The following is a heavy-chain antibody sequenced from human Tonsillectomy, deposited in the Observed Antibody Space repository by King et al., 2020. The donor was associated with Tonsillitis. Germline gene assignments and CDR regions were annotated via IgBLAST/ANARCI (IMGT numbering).Heavy chain of an antibody. V-gene: IGHV3-21*01. CDR2: ISSSSSYI. J-gene: IGHJ3*02. D-gene: IGHD3-22*01. CDR1: GFTFSSYS. CDR3: ARVSVVDNPADAFDI. Sequence: VQLVESGGGLVKPGGSLRLSCAASGFTFSSYSMNWVRQAPGKGLEWVSSISSSSSYIYYADSVKGRFTISRDNAKNSLYLQMNSLRAEDTAVYYCARVSVVDNPADAFDIWGRGTMVTVSS.